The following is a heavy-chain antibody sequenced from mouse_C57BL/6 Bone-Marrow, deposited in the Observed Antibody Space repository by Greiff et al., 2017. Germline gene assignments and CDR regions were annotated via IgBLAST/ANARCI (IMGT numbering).Heavy chain of an antibody. CDR1: GFTFSSYG. Sequence: EVQLVESGGDLVKPGGSLKLSCAASGFTFSSYGMSWVRQTPDKRLEWVATISRGGSGTYSPDSVKGRFTIYRDNAKNTLDLQMSSLKSEDTAMYDCARQTVGHYYAMDYWGQGTSGTVAS. V-gene: IGHV5-6*01. J-gene: IGHJ4*01. CDR3: ARQTVGHYYAMDY. CDR2: ISRGGSGT. D-gene: IGHD1-1*01.